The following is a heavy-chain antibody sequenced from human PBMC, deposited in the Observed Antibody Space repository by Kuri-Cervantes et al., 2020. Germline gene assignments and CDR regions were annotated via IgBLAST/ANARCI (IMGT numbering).Heavy chain of an antibody. Sequence: GGSLRLSCAASGFTFSDYYMSWIRQAPGKGLEWVSYIGSSGSTIYYADSVKGRFTTSRDNAKNSLYLQMNSLRAEDTAVYYCATNPYYDFWSGNLDSYYYYYYMDVWGKGTTVTVSS. D-gene: IGHD3-3*01. CDR1: GFTFSDYY. V-gene: IGHV3-11*04. CDR2: IGSSGSTI. J-gene: IGHJ6*03. CDR3: ATNPYYDFWSGNLDSYYYYYYMDV.